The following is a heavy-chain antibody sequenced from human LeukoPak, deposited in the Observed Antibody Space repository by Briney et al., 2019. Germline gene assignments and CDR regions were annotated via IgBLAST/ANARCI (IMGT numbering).Heavy chain of an antibody. Sequence: PSETLSLTCAVYGGSFSGYYWSWIRQPPGKGLEWIGEINHSGSTNYNPSLKSRVTISVDTSKNQFSLKLSSVTAADTAVYYCARGSAYKSPMEHWGQGTLVTVSS. J-gene: IGHJ1*01. CDR2: INHSGST. V-gene: IGHV4-34*01. CDR1: GGSFSGYY. D-gene: IGHD5-24*01. CDR3: ARGSAYKSPMEH.